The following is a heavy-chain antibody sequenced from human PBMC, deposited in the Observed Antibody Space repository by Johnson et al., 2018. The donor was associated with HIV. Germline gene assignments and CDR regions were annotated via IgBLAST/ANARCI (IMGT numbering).Heavy chain of an antibody. Sequence: QVQVVESGGGVVQPGRSLRLSCAASGFTFSSYAMHWVRQAPGKGLEWVAVISYDGSNKYYADSVKGRFTISRDNSKNTLYLQMNSLRAEDTAVYYCAKAHRGIAVALVAFDIWGQGTMVTVSS. J-gene: IGHJ3*02. CDR2: ISYDGSNK. CDR3: AKAHRGIAVALVAFDI. D-gene: IGHD6-19*01. CDR1: GFTFSSYA. V-gene: IGHV3-30*14.